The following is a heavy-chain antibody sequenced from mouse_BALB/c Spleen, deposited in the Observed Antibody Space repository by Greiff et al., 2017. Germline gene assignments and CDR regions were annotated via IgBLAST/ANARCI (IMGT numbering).Heavy chain of an antibody. Sequence: EVKLVESGGGLVKPGGSLKLSCAASGFTFSSYAMSWVRQTPEKRLEWVASISSGGSTYYPDSVKGRFTISRDNARNILYLQMSSLRSEDTAMYYCARAPITTVPYYFDYWGQGTTLTVSS. CDR3: ARAPITTVPYYFDY. V-gene: IGHV5-6-5*01. J-gene: IGHJ2*01. CDR1: GFTFSSYA. CDR2: ISSGGST. D-gene: IGHD1-1*01.